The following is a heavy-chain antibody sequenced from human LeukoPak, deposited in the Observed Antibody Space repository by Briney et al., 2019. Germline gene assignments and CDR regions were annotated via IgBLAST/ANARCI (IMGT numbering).Heavy chain of an antibody. CDR2: INPSGDIT. J-gene: IGHJ4*02. V-gene: IGHV1-46*01. Sequence: ASVKVSCKASGYTFTNYFMHWVRQAPGQGLEWMGLINPSGDITSYAQQVRGRVTMTRDTSTSTLYMELSSLRSEDTAIYYRARAVEMANILDYWGQGTLVTVSS. CDR1: GYTFTNYF. CDR3: ARAVEMANILDY. D-gene: IGHD5-24*01.